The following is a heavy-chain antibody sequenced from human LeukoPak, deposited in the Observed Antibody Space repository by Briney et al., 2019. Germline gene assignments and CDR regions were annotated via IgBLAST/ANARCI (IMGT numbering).Heavy chain of an antibody. CDR1: GYTFTNYG. Sequence: ASVKVSCKTSGYTFTNYGISWVRQAPGQGLEWMGWISTYNGNTNYAQNLQGRVTMTTDTSTSTAYMELRSLRSDDTAVYYCAGGLSWDPPGYWGQGTLVTVSS. J-gene: IGHJ4*02. D-gene: IGHD2-8*02. CDR2: ISTYNGNT. CDR3: AGGLSWDPPGY. V-gene: IGHV1-18*01.